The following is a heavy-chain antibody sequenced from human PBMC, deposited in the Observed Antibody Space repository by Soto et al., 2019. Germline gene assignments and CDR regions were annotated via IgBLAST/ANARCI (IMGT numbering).Heavy chain of an antibody. J-gene: IGHJ6*02. CDR2: IYDSGST. D-gene: IGHD3-10*01. V-gene: IGHV4-4*07. Sequence: SETLSLTCTVSDGSISSYYWTWIRQSAGKGLEWIGRIYDSGSTNYNPSLKSRVTISVDTSKNQFSLKLSSVTAADTAVYYCARSSGSYRRFYGMDVWGQGTTVTVSS. CDR3: ARSSGSYRRFYGMDV. CDR1: DGSISSYY.